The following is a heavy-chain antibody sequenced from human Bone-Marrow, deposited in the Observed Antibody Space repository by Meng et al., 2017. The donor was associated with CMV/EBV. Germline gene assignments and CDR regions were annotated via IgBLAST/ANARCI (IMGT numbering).Heavy chain of an antibody. D-gene: IGHD3-10*01. CDR1: EFTFSKYG. CDR3: ARGGGPDY. J-gene: IGHJ4*02. V-gene: IGHV3-30*04. CDR2: ISYDGGNGTNK. Sequence: GESLKISCAASEFTFSKYGLHWVRRAPGKGLEWVAVISYDGGNGTNKYYADSVKGRFTISRDNSKNTLYLQMNSLRAEDTAVYYCARGGGPDYWGQGTLVTVSS.